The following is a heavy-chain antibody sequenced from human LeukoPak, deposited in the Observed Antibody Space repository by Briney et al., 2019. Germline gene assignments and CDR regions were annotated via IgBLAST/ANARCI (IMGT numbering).Heavy chain of an antibody. CDR3: ARNTWIQLWLPRYYYYMDV. D-gene: IGHD5-18*01. CDR2: IYYSGST. CDR1: GGSISSYY. J-gene: IGHJ6*03. Sequence: SETLSLTCTVSGGSISSYYWSWIRQPPGKGLEWIGYIYYSGSTNYNPSLKSRVTISVDTSKNQFSLKLSSVTAADTAVYYCARNTWIQLWLPRYYYYMDVWGKGTSVTVSS. V-gene: IGHV4-59*01.